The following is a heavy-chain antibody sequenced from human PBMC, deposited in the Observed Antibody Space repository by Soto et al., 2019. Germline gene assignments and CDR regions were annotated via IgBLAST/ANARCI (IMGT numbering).Heavy chain of an antibody. Sequence: ASVKVSCKASGYTFTSYAMHWVRQAPGQRLEWMGWINAGNGNTKYSQKFQGRVTITRDTSASTAYMELSSLRSEDTAVYYCARPVYFDSSGYYFDDAFDSRAQRTMVTGSS. J-gene: IGHJ3*02. V-gene: IGHV1-3*01. CDR1: GYTFTSYA. CDR2: INAGNGNT. CDR3: ARPVYFDSSGYYFDDAFDS. D-gene: IGHD3-22*01.